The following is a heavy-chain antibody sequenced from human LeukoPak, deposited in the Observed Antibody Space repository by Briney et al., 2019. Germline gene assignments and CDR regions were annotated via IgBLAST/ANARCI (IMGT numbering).Heavy chain of an antibody. CDR3: AKSDSWIVGADRAPFDY. J-gene: IGHJ4*02. D-gene: IGHD1-26*01. CDR1: GFTFSSYA. CDR2: ISGSGGHT. V-gene: IGHV3-23*01. Sequence: GGSLRLSCAASGFTFSSYAMSWVRQAPGKGLEWVSVISGSGGHTYYADSVKGRFTISRDNSKSTLYLQMNSLRAEDTAIYYCAKSDSWIVGADRAPFDYWGQGTLVTVSS.